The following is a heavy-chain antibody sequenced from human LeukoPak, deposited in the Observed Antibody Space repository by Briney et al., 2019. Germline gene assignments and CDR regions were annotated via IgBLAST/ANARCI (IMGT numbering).Heavy chain of an antibody. Sequence: ASVKVSCKASGYTFTNYDYNWVRQAPGQGLEWLGWMRPNTGDTHSALKFQGRVTMTRDTSITTAYMELSSLASDDTAVYFCAISTGWYRFDYWGQGTKVTVSS. CDR3: AISTGWYRFDY. CDR1: GYTFTNYD. D-gene: IGHD6-19*01. J-gene: IGHJ4*02. V-gene: IGHV1-8*01. CDR2: MRPNTGDT.